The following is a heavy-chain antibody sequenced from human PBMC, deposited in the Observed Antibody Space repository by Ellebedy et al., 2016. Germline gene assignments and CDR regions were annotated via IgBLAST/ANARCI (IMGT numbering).Heavy chain of an antibody. CDR2: INPNSGGT. J-gene: IGHJ3*02. CDR3: ARGGYCSSTSCYPHDAFDI. Sequence: ASVKVSXKASGYTFTGYYMHWVRQAPGQGLEWMGWINPNSGGTNYAQKFQGRVTMTRDTSISTAYMELSRLRSDDTAVYYCARGGYCSSTSCYPHDAFDIWGQGTMVTVSS. CDR1: GYTFTGYY. D-gene: IGHD2-2*01. V-gene: IGHV1-2*02.